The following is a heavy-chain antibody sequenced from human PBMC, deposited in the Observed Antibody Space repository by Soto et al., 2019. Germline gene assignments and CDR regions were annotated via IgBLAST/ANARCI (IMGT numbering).Heavy chain of an antibody. CDR3: ARSAGYNFGYVDF. D-gene: IGHD5-18*01. J-gene: IGHJ4*02. CDR1: GYILRELS. V-gene: IGHV1-24*01. Sequence: ASVKVSCKVSGYILRELSVHWVRQAPGKGLEWMGSFDPEDGETIYAQKFQGRLTMTEDTSTDTAYMELSSLRSGDTATYYCARSAGYNFGYVDFWGQGTLVTVSS. CDR2: FDPEDGET.